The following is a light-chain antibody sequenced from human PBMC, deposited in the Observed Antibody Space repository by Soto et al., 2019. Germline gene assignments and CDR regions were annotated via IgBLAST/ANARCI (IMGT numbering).Light chain of an antibody. CDR1: QSVSSK. CDR3: QQRKSYPLT. CDR2: GAS. Sequence: EIVLTQSPATLSVSPGKGATLSCRASQSVSSKLAWYQQKPGQAPKLLIYGASTMATGIPARFSGSGSGTEFTLTISSLQPEDFATYYYQQRKSYPLTFGGGTKVDIK. V-gene: IGKV3-15*01. J-gene: IGKJ4*01.